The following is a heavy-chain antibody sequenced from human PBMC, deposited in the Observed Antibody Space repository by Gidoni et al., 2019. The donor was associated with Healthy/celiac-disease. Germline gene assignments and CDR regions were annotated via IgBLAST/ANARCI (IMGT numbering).Heavy chain of an antibody. V-gene: IGHV4-59*08. D-gene: IGHD1-26*01. J-gene: IGHJ5*02. CDR3: ARHFVLGATYDWFDP. Sequence: QVQLQESGPGLVKPSETLSLTCTVSGGSISSYYWSWIRQPPGKGREWIGYIYYSGSTNYNPSLKSRVTISVDTSKNQFSLKLSSVTAADTAVYYCARHFVLGATYDWFDPGGQGTLVTVSS. CDR2: IYYSGST. CDR1: GGSISSYY.